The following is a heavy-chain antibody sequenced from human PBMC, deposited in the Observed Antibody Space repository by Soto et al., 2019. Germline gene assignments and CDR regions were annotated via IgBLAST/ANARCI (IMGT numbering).Heavy chain of an antibody. V-gene: IGHV3-48*03. J-gene: IGHJ4*02. Sequence: EVQLLESGGVLVQPGGSLRLSCGVSGFTFNDFEMNWVRQAPGKGPEWLAYIDGSGATKKYADSVRGRFTISRDNPNNSLFLQISSLSAADTAIYYCARGFGRFNYWGQGTLVSVSS. CDR2: IDGSGATK. CDR1: GFTFNDFE. CDR3: ARGFGRFNY. D-gene: IGHD3-10*01.